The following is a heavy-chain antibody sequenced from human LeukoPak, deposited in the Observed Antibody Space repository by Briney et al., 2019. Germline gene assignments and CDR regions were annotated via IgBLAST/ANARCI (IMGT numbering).Heavy chain of an antibody. J-gene: IGHJ4*02. Sequence: ASETLSLTRTVSGGSISSSSYYWGWIRQPPGKGLEWIGSIYYSGSTYYNPSLKSRVTISVDTSKNQFSLKLSSVTAADTAVYYCARWAGWLQLSPLDYWGQGTLVTVSS. CDR2: IYYSGST. CDR1: GGSISSSSYY. V-gene: IGHV4-39*01. D-gene: IGHD5-24*01. CDR3: ARWAGWLQLSPLDY.